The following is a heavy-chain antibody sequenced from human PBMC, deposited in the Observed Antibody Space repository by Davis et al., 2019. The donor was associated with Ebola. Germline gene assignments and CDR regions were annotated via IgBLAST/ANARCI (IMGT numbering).Heavy chain of an antibody. Sequence: GSLRLSCAVYGGSFSGYYWSWIRQPPGKGLEWIGEINHSGSTNYNPSLKSRVTISVDTSKNQFSLKLSSVTAADTAVYYCARGVELHYYYGMDVWGQGTTVTVSS. CDR2: INHSGST. D-gene: IGHD1-7*01. V-gene: IGHV4-34*01. CDR3: ARGVELHYYYGMDV. J-gene: IGHJ6*02. CDR1: GGSFSGYY.